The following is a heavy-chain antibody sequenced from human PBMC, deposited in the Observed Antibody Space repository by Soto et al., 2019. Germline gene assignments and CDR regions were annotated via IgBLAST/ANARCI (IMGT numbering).Heavy chain of an antibody. CDR1: GFTFSSYA. V-gene: IGHV3-23*01. J-gene: IGHJ6*02. D-gene: IGHD3-3*01. CDR2: ISGSGGST. Sequence: PGGSLRLSCAASGFTFSSYAMSWVRQAPGKGLEWVSAISGSGGSTYYADSVKGRFTISRDNSKNTLYLQMNSLRAEDTAVYYCAKTIFGVVKRYYYGMDVWGQGTTVTVSS. CDR3: AKTIFGVVKRYYYGMDV.